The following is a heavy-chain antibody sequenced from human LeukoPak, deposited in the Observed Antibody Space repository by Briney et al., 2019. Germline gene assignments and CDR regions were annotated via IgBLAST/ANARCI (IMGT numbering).Heavy chain of an antibody. D-gene: IGHD3-22*01. CDR3: ARESGYDSSGYYDY. CDR2: IIPIFGTA. Sequence: SVKVSCEASGGTFSSYAISWVRQAPGQGLEWMGGIIPIFGTANYAQKFQGRVTITTDESTSTAYMELSSLRSEDTAVYYCARESGYDSSGYYDYWGQGTLVTVSS. J-gene: IGHJ4*02. CDR1: GGTFSSYA. V-gene: IGHV1-69*05.